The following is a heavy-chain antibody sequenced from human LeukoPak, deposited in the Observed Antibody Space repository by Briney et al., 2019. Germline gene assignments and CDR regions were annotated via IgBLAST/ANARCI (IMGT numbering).Heavy chain of an antibody. J-gene: IGHJ4*02. CDR2: IYYSGST. V-gene: IGHV4-59*01. Sequence: SETLSLTCTVSGGSISSYYWSWIRQPPGKGLEWIGYIYYSGSTNYNPSLKSRVTISVDTSKNQFSLKLSSVTAADTAVYYRARTPYYDILTGYYPLEYWGQGTLVTVSS. CDR3: ARTPYYDILTGYYPLEY. D-gene: IGHD3-9*01. CDR1: GGSISSYY.